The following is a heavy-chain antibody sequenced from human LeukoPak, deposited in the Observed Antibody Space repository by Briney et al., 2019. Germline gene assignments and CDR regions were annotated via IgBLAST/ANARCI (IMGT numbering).Heavy chain of an antibody. CDR1: DDSITIYY. Sequence: SETLSLTCSVSDDSITIYYWTWIRQPPGKGLEWIGYIDHTGTTNYNPSLNSRVTISRDTSKNQFSLKLSSVTAADTAVYYCARTERELAPPRSATYNWFDPWGQGTLVTVSS. D-gene: IGHD1-26*01. J-gene: IGHJ5*02. CDR2: IDHTGTT. CDR3: ARTERELAPPRSATYNWFDP. V-gene: IGHV4-59*01.